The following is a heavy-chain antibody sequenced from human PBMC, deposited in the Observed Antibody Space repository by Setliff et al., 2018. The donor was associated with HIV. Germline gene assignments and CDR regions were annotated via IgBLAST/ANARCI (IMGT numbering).Heavy chain of an antibody. CDR1: EDTFNSYT. D-gene: IGHD3-10*01. Sequence: SVKVSCKASEDTFNSYTIHWVRQTPGQGLEWMGRTIPVLSMSNFALKFQGRGSIFADKSTSTAYLGLNGLTSEDTAIYYCATSFGSGVAPFYNWGQGTLVTVSS. V-gene: IGHV1-69*02. CDR2: TIPVLSMS. CDR3: ATSFGSGVAPFYN. J-gene: IGHJ4*02.